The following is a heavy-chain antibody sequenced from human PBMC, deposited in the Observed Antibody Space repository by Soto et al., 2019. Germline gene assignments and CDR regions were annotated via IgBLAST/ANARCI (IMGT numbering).Heavy chain of an antibody. Sequence: SETLSLTCTVSGGAMSRYYCSWIRQPPGRGLEWIGFIYYAGSTKYNPSLNSRVTISVDTSKNQFSLTVTSVTAADTAVYYCARRIVARETFDYWGQRTLVTVS. D-gene: IGHD5-12*01. CDR3: ARRIVARETFDY. V-gene: IGHV4-59*08. CDR1: GGAMSRYY. J-gene: IGHJ4*02. CDR2: IYYAGST.